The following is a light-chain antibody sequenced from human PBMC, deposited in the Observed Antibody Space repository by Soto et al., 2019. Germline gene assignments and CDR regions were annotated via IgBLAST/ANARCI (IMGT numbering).Light chain of an antibody. J-gene: IGKJ1*01. CDR3: QQYNDWLWT. CDR2: GAS. CDR1: QSVRSN. V-gene: IGKV3-15*01. Sequence: EIVMTQSPGTLSVSPGERATLSCRASQSVRSNLAWYQQKPGQAPRHLIYGASTRATGVPARFSGRGSGTEFTLTSSSLQSEDFALYYCQQYNDWLWTFGLGTKVDI.